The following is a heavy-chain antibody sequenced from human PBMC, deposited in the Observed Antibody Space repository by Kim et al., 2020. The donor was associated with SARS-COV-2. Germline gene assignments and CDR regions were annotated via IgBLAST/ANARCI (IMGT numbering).Heavy chain of an antibody. D-gene: IGHD6-13*01. CDR1: GFTFSSYS. V-gene: IGHV3-48*04. CDR3: ARASSAAAYYYYYYGMDV. Sequence: GGSLRLSCAASGFTFSSYSMNWVRQAPGKGLEWVSYISSSSSTIYYADSVKGRFTISRDNAKNSLYLQMNSLRAEDTAVYYCARASSAAAYYYYYYGMDVWGQGTTVTVSS. J-gene: IGHJ6*02. CDR2: ISSSSSTI.